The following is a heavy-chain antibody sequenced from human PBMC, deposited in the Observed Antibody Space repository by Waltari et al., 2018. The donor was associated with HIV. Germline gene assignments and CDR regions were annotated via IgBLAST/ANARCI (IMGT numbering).Heavy chain of an antibody. CDR3: ARRWIGRGYDRSFGMDV. CDR1: GGSISSSSYY. D-gene: IGHD3-10*01. Sequence: QLQLQVSGPGLVKPSVTLSLTCTVSGGSISSSSYYWGWIRQPPGKGLEWIGSVDYSGRTYYNPSLKSRVTMSADTSKNHFSLRLSSVTAADTAIYYCARRWIGRGYDRSFGMDVWGQGTTVIVS. V-gene: IGHV4-39*02. J-gene: IGHJ6*02. CDR2: VDYSGRT.